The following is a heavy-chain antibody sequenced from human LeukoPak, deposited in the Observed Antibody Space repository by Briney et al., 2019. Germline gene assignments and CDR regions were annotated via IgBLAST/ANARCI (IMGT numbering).Heavy chain of an antibody. D-gene: IGHD3-22*01. J-gene: IGHJ3*02. CDR1: GGSISSYY. CDR3: ARERGDYYDSSGYPSGAFDI. V-gene: IGHV4-59*01. CDR2: IYYSGST. Sequence: SETLSLTCTVSGGSISSYYWSWIRQPPGKGLEWIGYIYYSGSTNYNPSLKSRVTISVDTSKNQFSLELSSVTAADTAVYYCARERGDYYDSSGYPSGAFDIWGQGTMVTVSS.